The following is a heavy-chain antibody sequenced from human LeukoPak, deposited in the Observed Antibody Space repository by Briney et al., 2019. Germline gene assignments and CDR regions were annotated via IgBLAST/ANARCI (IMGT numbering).Heavy chain of an antibody. CDR3: ANNFDY. CDR2: IWHDGSNK. V-gene: IGHV3-33*06. Sequence: PGGSLRLSCAASGFTFSNYGMHWVRQAPGEGLEWVAVIWHDGSNKYYADSVKGRFTISRDNSKNMLYLEMNSLRAEDTAVYHCANNFDYGGQGTMVTVSS. J-gene: IGHJ4*02. CDR1: GFTFSNYG.